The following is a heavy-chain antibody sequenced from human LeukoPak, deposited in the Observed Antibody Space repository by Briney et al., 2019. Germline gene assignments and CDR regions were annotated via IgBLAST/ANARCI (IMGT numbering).Heavy chain of an antibody. Sequence: PGRSLRLSCVASGFSFSSNGMHWVRQAPGKGLEWVAVISYDGSNKYYADSVKGRFTISRDNSKNTLYLQMNSLRAEDTAVYYCARAPGYFDWLYFDIWGQGTMVTVSS. CDR2: ISYDGSNK. CDR3: ARAPGYFDWLYFDI. D-gene: IGHD3-9*01. V-gene: IGHV3-30*03. J-gene: IGHJ3*02. CDR1: GFSFSSNG.